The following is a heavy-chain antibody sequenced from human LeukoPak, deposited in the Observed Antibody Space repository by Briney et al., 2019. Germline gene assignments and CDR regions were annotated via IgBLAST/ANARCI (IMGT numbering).Heavy chain of an antibody. Sequence: GGSLRLSCAASGFTFSSYAMHWVRQAPGKGLEWVAVISYDGSNKYYADSVKGRFTISRDNSKNTLYLQMNSLRAEDTAVYYCAKGSGSYHTPPDYWGQGTLVTVSS. CDR1: GFTFSSYA. D-gene: IGHD1-26*01. CDR3: AKGSGSYHTPPDY. CDR2: ISYDGSNK. V-gene: IGHV3-30*04. J-gene: IGHJ4*02.